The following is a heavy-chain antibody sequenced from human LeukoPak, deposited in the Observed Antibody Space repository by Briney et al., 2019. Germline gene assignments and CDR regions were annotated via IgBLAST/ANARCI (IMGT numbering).Heavy chain of an antibody. CDR3: ARERGSLAY. J-gene: IGHJ4*02. CDR2: ISDSGDYT. V-gene: IGHV3-23*01. CDR1: GFTFSSYA. Sequence: PGGSLRLSCAGSGFTFSSYAMSWVRQAPGQGLEWVSVISDSGDYTSYADSVKGRFTISRDNTKNSVSLQMSSLRAEDTAVYYCARERGSLAYWGQGTLVTVSS. D-gene: IGHD3-16*01.